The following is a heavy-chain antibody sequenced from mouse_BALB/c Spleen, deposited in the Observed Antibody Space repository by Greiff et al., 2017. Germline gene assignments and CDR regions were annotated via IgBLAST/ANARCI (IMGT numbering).Heavy chain of an antibody. CDR3: ARQDSSGYYAMDY. V-gene: IGHV5-12-1*01. CDR2: ISSGGGST. Sequence: EVKLVESGGGLVKPGGSLKLSCAASGFAFSSYDMSWVRQTPEKRLEWVAYISSGGGSTYYPDTVKGRFTISRDNAKNTRYLQMSRLKSEDTAMYYCARQDSSGYYAMDYWGQGTSVTVSS. J-gene: IGHJ4*01. CDR1: GFAFSSYD. D-gene: IGHD3-2*01.